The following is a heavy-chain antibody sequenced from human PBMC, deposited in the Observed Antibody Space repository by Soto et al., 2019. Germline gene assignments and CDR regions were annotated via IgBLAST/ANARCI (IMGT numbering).Heavy chain of an antibody. D-gene: IGHD1-26*01. Sequence: GASVKVSCKVSGYTLTESSMHWVRQAPGKGLEWMGGFDPEDGETIYAQKFQGRVTMTEDTSTDTAYMELSSLRSEDTAVYYCATEGATNPLDAFDIWGQGTMVTVSS. V-gene: IGHV1-24*01. CDR3: ATEGATNPLDAFDI. CDR2: FDPEDGET. J-gene: IGHJ3*02. CDR1: GYTLTESS.